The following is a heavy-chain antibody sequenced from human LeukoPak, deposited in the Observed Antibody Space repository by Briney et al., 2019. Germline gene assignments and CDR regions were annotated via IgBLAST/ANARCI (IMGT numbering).Heavy chain of an antibody. Sequence: ASVKVSCKASGYTFTNYGISWMRQARGQGLGWMGWITTYNGYTNYAQKFQGRVTMTTDTSTSTAYMELRSLRSDDAAVYYCARLSGSYYIFDYWGQGTLVTVSS. CDR3: ARLSGSYYIFDY. J-gene: IGHJ4*02. V-gene: IGHV1-18*01. CDR2: ITTYNGYT. CDR1: GYTFTNYG. D-gene: IGHD1-26*01.